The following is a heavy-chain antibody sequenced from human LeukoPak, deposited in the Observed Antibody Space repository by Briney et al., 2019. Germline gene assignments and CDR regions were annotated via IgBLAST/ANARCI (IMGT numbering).Heavy chain of an antibody. V-gene: IGHV1-46*01. D-gene: IGHD1-26*01. Sequence: GASVKVSCKASGYTFTSYHMHWVRQAAGQGLEWMGIINPSGGSTSYAQKFQGRVTMTRDTSTSTVYMELSSLRSEDTAVYYCARDRRIVGATTFLSFDYWGQGTLVTVSS. CDR2: INPSGGST. CDR3: ARDRRIVGATTFLSFDY. CDR1: GYTFTSYH. J-gene: IGHJ4*02.